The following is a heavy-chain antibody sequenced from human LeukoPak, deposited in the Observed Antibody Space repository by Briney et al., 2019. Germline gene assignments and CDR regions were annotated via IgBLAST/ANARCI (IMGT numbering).Heavy chain of an antibody. V-gene: IGHV3-64D*06. CDR2: ISSDGGST. D-gene: IGHD2-21*01. CDR1: IDSIRNYA. J-gene: IGHJ3*02. CDR3: VIHGRILLGGVLYRGAFDI. Sequence: PWETLSLTCPASIDSIRNYAWNWVRQPPGKGLEYVSAISSDGGSTYFADPVKRSSTISRDNSKNSLYLQMSGLSAEDAAVYYCVIHGRILLGGVLYRGAFDIWGQGAMVTVSS.